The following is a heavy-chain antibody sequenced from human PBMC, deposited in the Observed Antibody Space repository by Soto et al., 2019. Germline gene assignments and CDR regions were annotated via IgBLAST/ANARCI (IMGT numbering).Heavy chain of an antibody. CDR2: IYYSGST. J-gene: IGHJ6*03. CDR3: ARVLWFGELAYYYYMDV. Sequence: SATLSLTTAASVRSISCSYWWWIQERPGKGLEWIGYIYYSGSTNYNPSLKSRVTISVDTSKNQFSLKLSSVTAADTAVYYCARVLWFGELAYYYYMDVWGKGTTVT. CDR1: VRSISCSY. V-gene: IGHV4-59*08. D-gene: IGHD3-10*01.